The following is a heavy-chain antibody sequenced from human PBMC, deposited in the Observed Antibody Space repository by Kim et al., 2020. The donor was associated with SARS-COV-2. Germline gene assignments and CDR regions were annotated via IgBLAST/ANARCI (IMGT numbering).Heavy chain of an antibody. J-gene: IGHJ4*02. V-gene: IGHV3-23*01. CDR2: VRGSGAKT. Sequence: GGSLRLSCVASGFSFSNYAMNWVRQAPGKGLEWVSIVRGSGAKTYHADSVKGRFTISRDNSKNTVYLQLNSLRAGDTAVYYCARMGPWSSRNLDCWGQGTRVTVSS. D-gene: IGHD6-13*01. CDR1: GFSFSNYA. CDR3: ARMGPWSSRNLDC.